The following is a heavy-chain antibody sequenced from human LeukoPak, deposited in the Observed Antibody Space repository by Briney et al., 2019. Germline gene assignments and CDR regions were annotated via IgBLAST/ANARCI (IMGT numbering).Heavy chain of an antibody. J-gene: IGHJ4*02. CDR2: INPNSGGT. CDR1: GYTFTGYY. Sequence: ASVKVSCKASGYTFTGYYMHWVRQAPGQGLEWMGRINPNSGGTNYAQKFQGRVTMTRDTSISTAYMELSRLRSDDTAVYYCARVNNRYSSSRCDYWGQGTLVTVST. CDR3: ARVNNRYSSSRCDY. V-gene: IGHV1-2*06. D-gene: IGHD6-13*01.